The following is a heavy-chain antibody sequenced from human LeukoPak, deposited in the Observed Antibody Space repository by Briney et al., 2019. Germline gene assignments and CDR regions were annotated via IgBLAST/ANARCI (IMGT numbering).Heavy chain of an antibody. Sequence: GSSVKVSCKASGGTFSSYAISWVRQAPGQGLEWMGGIIPIFGTANYAQKFQGRVAITADKSTSTAYMELSSLRSEDTAVYYCARDSGSYSHFDYWGQGTLVTVSS. J-gene: IGHJ4*02. CDR1: GGTFSSYA. D-gene: IGHD1-26*01. V-gene: IGHV1-69*06. CDR3: ARDSGSYSHFDY. CDR2: IIPIFGTA.